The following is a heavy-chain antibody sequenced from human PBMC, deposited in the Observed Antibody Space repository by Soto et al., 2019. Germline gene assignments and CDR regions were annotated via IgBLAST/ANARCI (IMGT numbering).Heavy chain of an antibody. CDR2: IKQDGSDK. V-gene: IGHV3-7*01. CDR3: ARDGGDSSSWYFAFDI. Sequence: GGSLRLSCAASGFTFSSYSMNWVRRAPGKGLEFVANIKQDGSDKHYVDSVKGRFTISRDNAKNSLYLQMNSLRAEDTAVYYCARDGGDSSSWYFAFDIWGQGTMVTVSS. CDR1: GFTFSSYS. J-gene: IGHJ3*02. D-gene: IGHD6-13*01.